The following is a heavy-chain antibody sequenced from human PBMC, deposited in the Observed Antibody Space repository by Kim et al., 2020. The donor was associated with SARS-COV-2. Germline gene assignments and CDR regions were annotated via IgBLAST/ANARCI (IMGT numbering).Heavy chain of an antibody. D-gene: IGHD1-7*01. Sequence: GGSLRLSCAASGFTFSSYSMNWVRQAPGKGLEWVSSISSSSSYIYYADSVKGRFTISRDNAKNSLYLQMNSLRAEDTAVYYCARDANWNYGQIDYWGQGTLVTVSS. J-gene: IGHJ4*02. CDR1: GFTFSSYS. CDR3: ARDANWNYGQIDY. CDR2: ISSSSSYI. V-gene: IGHV3-21*01.